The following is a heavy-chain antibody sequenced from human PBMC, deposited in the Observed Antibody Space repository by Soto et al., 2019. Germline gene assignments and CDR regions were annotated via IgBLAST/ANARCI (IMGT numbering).Heavy chain of an antibody. D-gene: IGHD3-22*01. Sequence: PGGSLRLSCAASGFTFSSYAMHWVRQAPGKGLEWVAVISYDGSNKYYADSVKGRFTISRDNSKNTLYLQMNSLRAEDTAVYYCARDLISLYYYDSSGYPWYYGMDVWGQGTTVTVSS. V-gene: IGHV3-30-3*01. CDR3: ARDLISLYYYDSSGYPWYYGMDV. CDR2: ISYDGSNK. CDR1: GFTFSSYA. J-gene: IGHJ6*02.